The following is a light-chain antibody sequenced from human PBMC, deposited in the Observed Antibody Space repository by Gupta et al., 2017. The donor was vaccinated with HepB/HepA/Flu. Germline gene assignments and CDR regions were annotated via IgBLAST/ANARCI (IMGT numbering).Light chain of an antibody. Sequence: DIQMTQSPSTLSASVGDRVTITCRASQSIDIWLAWYQQKPRKAPKLLIYQASQLQSGVPSRFSGSGSGTEFTLTISSRQPDDFATYHGQQDKDYWTFGQGTKVEIK. CDR1: QSIDIW. J-gene: IGKJ1*01. CDR2: QAS. V-gene: IGKV1-5*03. CDR3: QQDKDYWT.